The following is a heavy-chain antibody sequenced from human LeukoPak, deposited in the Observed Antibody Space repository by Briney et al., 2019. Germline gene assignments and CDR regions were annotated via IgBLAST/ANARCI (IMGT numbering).Heavy chain of an antibody. CDR1: GYTLTELS. CDR3: ARDPYSKIAAAGLFDY. V-gene: IGHV1-46*01. D-gene: IGHD6-13*01. J-gene: IGHJ4*02. Sequence: GASVKVSCKVSGYTLTELSMHWVRQAPGQGLEWMGIINPSGGSTSYAQKFQGRVTMTRDTSTSTVYMELSSLRSEDTAVYYCARDPYSKIAAAGLFDYWGQGTLVTVSS. CDR2: INPSGGST.